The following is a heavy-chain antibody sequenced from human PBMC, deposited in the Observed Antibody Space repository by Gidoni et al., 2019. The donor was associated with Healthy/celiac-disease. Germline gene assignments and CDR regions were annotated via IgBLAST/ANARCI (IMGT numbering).Heavy chain of an antibody. V-gene: IGHV3-23*01. CDR2: ISGSGGST. CDR3: AKEPVLRYFDWLPHYFDY. D-gene: IGHD3-9*01. Sequence: EVQLLESGGGLVQPVGSLRLSCAASGFTFSSYAMSWVRQAPGKGLEWVSAISGSGGSTYYADSVKGRFTISRDNSKNTLYLQMNSLRAEDTAVYYCAKEPVLRYFDWLPHYFDYWGQGTLVTVSS. J-gene: IGHJ4*02. CDR1: GFTFSSYA.